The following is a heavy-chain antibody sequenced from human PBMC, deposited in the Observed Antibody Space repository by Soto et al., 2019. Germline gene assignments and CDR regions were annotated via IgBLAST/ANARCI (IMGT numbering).Heavy chain of an antibody. J-gene: IGHJ5*02. D-gene: IGHD3-10*01. CDR1: GYTFTSYD. CDR2: MNPNSGNT. V-gene: IGHV1-8*01. Sequence: QVQLVQSGAEAKKPGASVKVSCKASGYTFTSYDINWVRQATGQGLEWMGWMNPNSGNTGYAQKFQGRVTMTRNTSISTAYMELSSLRSEDTAVYYCARVKVSVVRGVIITSGFDPWGQGTLVTVSS. CDR3: ARVKVSVVRGVIITSGFDP.